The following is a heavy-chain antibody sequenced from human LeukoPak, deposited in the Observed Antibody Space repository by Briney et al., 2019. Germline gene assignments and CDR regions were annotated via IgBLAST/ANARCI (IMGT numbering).Heavy chain of an antibody. V-gene: IGHV3-11*04. CDR2: TTSSGSSI. CDR1: GFTFSDYY. CDR3: ARGSLWFGELFGY. J-gene: IGHJ4*02. D-gene: IGHD3-10*01. Sequence: GGSLRLSCAASGFTFSDYYLSWIRQAPGKGLEWVSSTTSSGSSIYYADSVKGRFTISRDNAKNSPYLQMNSLRAEDTAVYYCARGSLWFGELFGYWGQGTLVTVSS.